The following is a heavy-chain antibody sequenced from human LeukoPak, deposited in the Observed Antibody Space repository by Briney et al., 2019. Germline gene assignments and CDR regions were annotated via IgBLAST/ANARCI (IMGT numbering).Heavy chain of an antibody. CDR3: ARDRGYSGYDGRYYYYMDV. D-gene: IGHD5-12*01. CDR1: GFTFSSYA. J-gene: IGHJ6*03. V-gene: IGHV3-23*01. CDR2: ISGSGGST. Sequence: GVSLRLSCAASGFTFSSYAMSWVRQAPGKGLEWVSAISGSGGSTYYADSVKGRFTISRDNSKNTLYLQMNSLRAEDTAVYYCARDRGYSGYDGRYYYYMDVWGKGTTVTVSS.